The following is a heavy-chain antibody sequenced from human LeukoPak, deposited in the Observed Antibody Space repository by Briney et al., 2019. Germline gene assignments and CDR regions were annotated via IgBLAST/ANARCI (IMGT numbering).Heavy chain of an antibody. V-gene: IGHV4-38-2*02. CDR3: ARDIPSSLRYFGSPLGY. CDR1: GYSISSGYY. CDR2: IYHSGST. Sequence: PSETLSLTCTVSGYSISSGYYWGWIRQPPGKGLEWIGSIYHSGSTYYNPSLKSRVTISADTSKNQFSLKLSSVTAADTAVYYCARDIPSSLRYFGSPLGYWGQGTLVTASS. J-gene: IGHJ4*02. D-gene: IGHD3-9*01.